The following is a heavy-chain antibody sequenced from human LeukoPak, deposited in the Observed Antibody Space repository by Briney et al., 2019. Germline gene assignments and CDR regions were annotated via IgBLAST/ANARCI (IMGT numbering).Heavy chain of an antibody. CDR1: GGSISSSNW. V-gene: IGHV4-4*02. CDR3: ARRRLQYSHYFDY. J-gene: IGHJ4*02. Sequence: PSETLSLTCAVSGGSISSSNWWSWVRPPPGKGLEWIGEIYHSGSTNYNPSLKSRVTISVDKSKNQFSLKLSSVTAADTAVYYCARRRLQYSHYFDYWGQGTLVTVSS. CDR2: IYHSGST. D-gene: IGHD4-11*01.